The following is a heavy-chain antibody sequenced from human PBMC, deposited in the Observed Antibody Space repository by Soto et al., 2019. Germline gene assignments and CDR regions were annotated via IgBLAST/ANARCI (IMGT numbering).Heavy chain of an antibody. Sequence: EVQLLESGGDLVQPGGSLRLSCAASGFTFGNYAMSWVRQAPGKGLEWVSNIGGSGGDTYYAGSVKDRFTISRDNYENTLYLQINIMRAEDTALYYSARCLGVGHCTNGLWQLFPHWGKGTLVTVPS. CDR2: IGGSGGDT. CDR3: ARCLGVGHCTNGLWQLFPH. D-gene: IGHD2-8*01. CDR1: GFTFGNYA. V-gene: IGHV3-23*01. J-gene: IGHJ1*01.